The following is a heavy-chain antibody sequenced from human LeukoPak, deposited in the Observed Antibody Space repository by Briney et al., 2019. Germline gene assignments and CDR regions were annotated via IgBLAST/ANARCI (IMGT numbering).Heavy chain of an antibody. D-gene: IGHD6-13*01. CDR3: ARNGIAAADRRIDY. CDR2: INHSGST. V-gene: IGHV4-34*01. J-gene: IGHJ4*02. CDR1: GFTFSSYG. Sequence: GSLRLSCAASGFTFSSYGMHWVRQPPGKGLEWIGEINHSGSTNYNPSLKSRVTISVDTSKNQFSLKLSSVTAADTAVYYCARNGIAAADRRIDYWGQGTLVTVSS.